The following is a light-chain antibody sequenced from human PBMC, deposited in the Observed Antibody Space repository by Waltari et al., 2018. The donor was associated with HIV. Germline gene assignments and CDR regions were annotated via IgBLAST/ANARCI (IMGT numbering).Light chain of an antibody. V-gene: IGLV1-40*01. CDR3: QSYDSSLSGYV. J-gene: IGLJ1*01. CDR1: SSNIGAGYD. CDR2: GNS. Sequence: SXLTQPPSVSGAPGQRVTISCTGSSSNIGAGYDVHWYQQLPGTAPKLLIYGNSNRPSGVPDRFSGSKSSTSASLAITGLQAEDEADYYCQSYDSSLSGYVFGTGTKVTVL.